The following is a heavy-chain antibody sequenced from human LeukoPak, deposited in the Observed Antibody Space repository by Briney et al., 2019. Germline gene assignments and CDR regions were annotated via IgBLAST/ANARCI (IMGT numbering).Heavy chain of an antibody. Sequence: GGSLRLSCAASGLTVTSKYMAWVRQAPGKGLEWVSFINSGGTTNYADSVKGRFIISRDYSKNTLYLQMSSLRAEDTAVYYCATIVSDSSGWYHFDHWGQGTLVTVSS. J-gene: IGHJ4*02. CDR3: ATIVSDSSGWYHFDH. D-gene: IGHD6-19*01. V-gene: IGHV3-66*01. CDR2: INSGGTT. CDR1: GLTVTSKY.